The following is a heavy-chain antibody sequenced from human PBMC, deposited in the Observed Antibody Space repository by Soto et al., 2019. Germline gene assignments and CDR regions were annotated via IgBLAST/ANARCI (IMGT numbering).Heavy chain of an antibody. Sequence: SVKVSCKASGGTFSSYAISWVRQAPGQGLEWMGGIIANYGTTNYAQKFQGRVTMTTDTSTSTAYMELRSLRSDDTAVYYCARYREWLTVRLDPWGQGTLVTVSS. D-gene: IGHD6-19*01. J-gene: IGHJ5*02. CDR3: ARYREWLTVRLDP. CDR2: IIANYGTT. V-gene: IGHV1-69*05. CDR1: GGTFSSYA.